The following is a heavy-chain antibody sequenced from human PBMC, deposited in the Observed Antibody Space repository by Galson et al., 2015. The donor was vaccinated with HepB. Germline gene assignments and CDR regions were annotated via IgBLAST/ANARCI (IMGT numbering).Heavy chain of an antibody. V-gene: IGHV5-51*01. CDR2: IYPGDSDT. CDR3: ARQADIVAPFDY. Sequence: QSGAEVKKPGESLKISCQASGYLFTNYWIGWVRQMPGKGLEWMGVIYPGDSDTKYSPAFQGHVTISVDRSVTSAYLQWTSLKVSDTATYFCARQADIVAPFDYWGQGTLVTVSS. J-gene: IGHJ4*02. CDR1: GYLFTNYW. D-gene: IGHD2-21*01.